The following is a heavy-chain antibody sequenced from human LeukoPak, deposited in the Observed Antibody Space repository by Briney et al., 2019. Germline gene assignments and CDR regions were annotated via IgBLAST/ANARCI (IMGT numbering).Heavy chain of an antibody. CDR2: INPNSGGT. CDR1: GYTFTGYY. CDR3: ATSSGPDDYGDYVPPPLDY. D-gene: IGHD4-17*01. J-gene: IGHJ4*02. Sequence: ASVKVSCKASGYTFTGYYMHWVRQAPGQGLEWMGWINPNSGGTNYAQKFQGRVTMTRDTSISTAYMELSSLRSEDTAVYYCATSSGPDDYGDYVPPPLDYWGQGTLVTVSS. V-gene: IGHV1-2*02.